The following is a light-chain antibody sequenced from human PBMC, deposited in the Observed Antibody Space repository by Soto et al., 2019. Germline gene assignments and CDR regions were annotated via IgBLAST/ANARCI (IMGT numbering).Light chain of an antibody. CDR3: KSYAGSNTYV. Sequence: QSVLTQPPSASGSPGQSVTISCTGTKSDIGVYDFVSWYQHHPGKAPRLIIYEVVQRPSGVPDRFSGSKYGNTASLTVSGLQAADEADYFCKSYAGSNTYVFGSGTKVTVL. J-gene: IGLJ1*01. CDR1: KSDIGVYDF. CDR2: EVV. V-gene: IGLV2-8*01.